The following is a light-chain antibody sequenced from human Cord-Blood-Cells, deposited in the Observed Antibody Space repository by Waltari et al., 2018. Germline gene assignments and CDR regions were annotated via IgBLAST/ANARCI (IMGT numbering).Light chain of an antibody. CDR1: QSISSY. CDR2: AAS. V-gene: IGKV1-39*01. J-gene: IGKJ1*01. Sequence: PSSLSASVGDRVTITCRASQSISSYLNWYQQKPGKAPKLLIYAASSLQSGVPSRFSGSGSGTDFTLTISSLQPEDFATYYCQQSYSTWTFGQGTKVEIK. CDR3: QQSYSTWT.